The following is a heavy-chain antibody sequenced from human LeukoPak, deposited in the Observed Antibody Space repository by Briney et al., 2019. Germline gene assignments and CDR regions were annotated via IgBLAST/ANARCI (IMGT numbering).Heavy chain of an antibody. Sequence: ASVKVSCKASGYTFTSYDINWVRQATGQGLEWLGWMNPNSGNTGYAQKFQGRVTMTRNTSISTAYMELSSLRSEDTAVYYCAWGKYSYGTAYYYYYMDVWGKGTTVTVSS. CDR3: AWGKYSYGTAYYYYYMDV. D-gene: IGHD5-18*01. V-gene: IGHV1-8*01. J-gene: IGHJ6*03. CDR1: GYTFTSYD. CDR2: MNPNSGNT.